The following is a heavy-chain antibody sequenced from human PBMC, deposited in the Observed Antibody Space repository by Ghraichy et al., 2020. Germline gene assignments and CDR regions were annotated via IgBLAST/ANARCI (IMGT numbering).Heavy chain of an antibody. CDR2: ITSSSSTI. CDR3: ARDKSWGARRWFGYDYYLDGTEV. Sequence: GGSLRLSCAASGFTFSSYSMHWVRQAPGKGLEWVSYITSSSSTIYYADSVKGRFTISRDNAKNSLYLQMNSLRDEDTAVYYCARDKSWGARRWFGYDYYLDGTEVWGQGTKVTVS. CDR1: GFTFSSYS. V-gene: IGHV3-48*02. D-gene: IGHD6-6*01. J-gene: IGHJ6*02.